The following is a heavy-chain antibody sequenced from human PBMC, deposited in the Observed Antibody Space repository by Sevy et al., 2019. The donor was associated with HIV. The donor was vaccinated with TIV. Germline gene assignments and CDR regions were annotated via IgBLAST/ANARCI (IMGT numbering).Heavy chain of an antibody. D-gene: IGHD3-10*01. Sequence: GESLKISCAVSGFTFSSYWMSWVRQAPGKGLEWVANIKQDGSEKYNVDSVKGRFTISRDNAKNSLYLQMNSLRAEDTAVYYCARDKDDSGSYFWYFDYWGQGTLVTVSS. CDR2: IKQDGSEK. V-gene: IGHV3-7*01. CDR1: GFTFSSYW. J-gene: IGHJ4*02. CDR3: ARDKDDSGSYFWYFDY.